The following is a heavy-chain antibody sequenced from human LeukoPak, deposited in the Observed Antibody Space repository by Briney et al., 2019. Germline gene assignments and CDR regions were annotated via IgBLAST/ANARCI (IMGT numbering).Heavy chain of an antibody. Sequence: SETLSLTCTVSGASISSSSYYWSWIRQPPGKGLEWIGNIYNSGGTNYNPSLKSRVTTSVDTSKNQFSLKLTSVTAADTAVYYCARYRGNSNGGFDPWGQGTLVTVSS. V-gene: IGHV4-61*01. CDR1: GASISSSSYY. J-gene: IGHJ5*02. CDR3: ARYRGNSNGGFDP. D-gene: IGHD4-23*01. CDR2: IYNSGGT.